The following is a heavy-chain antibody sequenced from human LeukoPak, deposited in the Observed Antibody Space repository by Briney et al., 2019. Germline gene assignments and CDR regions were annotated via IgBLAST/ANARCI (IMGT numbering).Heavy chain of an antibody. CDR3: ARAGWAAAGGNWFDP. CDR1: GYTFTSYY. CDR2: INPSGGST. J-gene: IGHJ5*02. V-gene: IGHV1-46*01. D-gene: IGHD6-13*01. Sequence: ASVKVSCKASGYTFTSYYMHWVRQAPGQGLEWMGIINPSGGSTNYAQKLQGRVTMTTDTSTSTAYMELRSLRSDDTAVYYCARAGWAAAGGNWFDPWGQGTLVTVSS.